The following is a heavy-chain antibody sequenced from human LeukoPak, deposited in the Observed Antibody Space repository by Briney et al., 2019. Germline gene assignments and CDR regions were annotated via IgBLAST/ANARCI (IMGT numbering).Heavy chain of an antibody. CDR3: ARDPAVAVAGIFDY. CDR1: GGSISSGGYY. V-gene: IGHV4-31*03. Sequence: SETLSLTCTVSGGSISSGGYYWSWIRQHPGKGLEWVGYIYYSGSTYYNPSLKSRVTISVDTSKNQFSLKLSSVTAADTAVYYCARDPAVAVAGIFDYWGQGTLVTVSS. J-gene: IGHJ4*02. CDR2: IYYSGST. D-gene: IGHD6-19*01.